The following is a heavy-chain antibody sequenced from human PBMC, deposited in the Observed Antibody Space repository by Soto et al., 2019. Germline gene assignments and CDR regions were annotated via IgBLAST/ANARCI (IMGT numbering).Heavy chain of an antibody. Sequence: QVQLQESGPGLVKPSETLSLSCSVSGGSISGHYWSWVRPTPGKGLEWIGYMYYSGSTNYNPSPKGRATVSVDSSQTRFSLRLNAVAAADTAVYYCGRGPYYDLLLNYCYMEARGKGTTVTVSS. V-gene: IGHV4-59*08. CDR1: GGSISGHY. CDR2: MYYSGST. D-gene: IGHD3-16*01. CDR3: GRGPYYDLLLNYCYMEA. J-gene: IGHJ6*03.